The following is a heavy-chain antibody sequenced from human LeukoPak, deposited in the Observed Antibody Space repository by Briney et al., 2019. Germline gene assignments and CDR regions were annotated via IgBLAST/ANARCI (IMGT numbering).Heavy chain of an antibody. CDR1: GGSFSGYY. D-gene: IGHD2/OR15-2a*01. Sequence: SETLSLTCAVYGGSFSGYYWSWIRQPPGKGLEWIGEINHSGSTNYSPSLKSRVTISVDTSKNQFSLKLSSVTAADTAVYYCASSSYYYGMDVWGQGTTVTVSS. J-gene: IGHJ6*02. CDR3: ASSSYYYGMDV. CDR2: INHSGST. V-gene: IGHV4-34*01.